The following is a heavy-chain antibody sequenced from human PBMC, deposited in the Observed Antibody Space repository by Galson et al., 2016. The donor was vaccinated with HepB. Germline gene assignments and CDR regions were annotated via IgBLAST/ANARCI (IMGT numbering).Heavy chain of an antibody. CDR2: ISGDGINT. CDR1: GVICSTCG. CDR3: AKDAGGGIMFDS. J-gene: IGHJ5*01. Sequence: SLRLSCAASGVICSTCGTAWVRQAPGKGLEWVSSISGDGINTHYADSVKGRFIISRDNSKNMVHPQMNSLRAEDTAVYNCAKDAGGGIMFDSWGPGTLVTVSS. V-gene: IGHV3-23*01. D-gene: IGHD2-8*02.